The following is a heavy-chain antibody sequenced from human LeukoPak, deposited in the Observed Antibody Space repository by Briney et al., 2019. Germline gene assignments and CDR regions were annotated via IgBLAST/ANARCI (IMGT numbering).Heavy chain of an antibody. CDR3: AKSLQVRYFQH. V-gene: IGHV3-23*01. CDR2: ISGSGGST. D-gene: IGHD3-16*01. Sequence: NPGGSLRLSCAASGFTFSSYAMSWVRQAPGRGREWGSAISGSGGSTYYADSVKGRFTISRDNSKNTPYLQMNSLRAEDTAVYYCAKSLQVRYFQHWGQGTLVTVSS. J-gene: IGHJ1*01. CDR1: GFTFSSYA.